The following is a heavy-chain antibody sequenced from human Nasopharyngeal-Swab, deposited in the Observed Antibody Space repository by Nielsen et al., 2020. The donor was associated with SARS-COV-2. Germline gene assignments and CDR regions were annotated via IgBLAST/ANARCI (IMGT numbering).Heavy chain of an antibody. CDR1: GFTFSTYA. Sequence: ESLKISCAASGFTFSTYAMTWVRQAPGKGLEWVSTIDAGGGNTWYADSVKGRFTISRGNSKSTLYLQMNSLRAEDTAVYYCAKDLGSGSYRYFQHWGQGTLVTVSS. V-gene: IGHV3-23*01. CDR2: IDAGGGNT. CDR3: AKDLGSGSYRYFQH. J-gene: IGHJ1*01. D-gene: IGHD1-26*01.